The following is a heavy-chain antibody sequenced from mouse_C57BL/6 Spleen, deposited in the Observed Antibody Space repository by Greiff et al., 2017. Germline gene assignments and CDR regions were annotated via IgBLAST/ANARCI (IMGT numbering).Heavy chain of an antibody. D-gene: IGHD1-1*01. CDR3: ARSTFITTVAPWYFDV. Sequence: QVQLQQPGAELVMPGASVKLSCKASGYTFTSYWMHWVKQRPGQGLEWIGEIDPSDSYTNYNQKVKGKSTLTVDKSYSTAYMQLSSLTAEYSAVYYCARSTFITTVAPWYFDVWGTGTTVTVSS. J-gene: IGHJ1*03. CDR1: GYTFTSYW. CDR2: IDPSDSYT. V-gene: IGHV1-69*01.